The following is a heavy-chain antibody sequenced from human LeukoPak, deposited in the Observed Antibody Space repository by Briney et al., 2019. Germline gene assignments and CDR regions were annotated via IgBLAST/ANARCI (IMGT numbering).Heavy chain of an antibody. V-gene: IGHV1-69*05. CDR3: ARDTRKQRSSGYYLMDAFDI. CDR1: GGTFTGYA. CDR2: IIPIFGTT. J-gene: IGHJ3*02. D-gene: IGHD3-22*01. Sequence: GSSVKVSCKASGGTFTGYAISWLRQAPGQGLEWMGRIIPIFGTTNYAQKFQGRVTIITDESTSTAYMELSSLRSEDTAVYYCARDTRKQRSSGYYLMDAFDIWGQGTMVTVSS.